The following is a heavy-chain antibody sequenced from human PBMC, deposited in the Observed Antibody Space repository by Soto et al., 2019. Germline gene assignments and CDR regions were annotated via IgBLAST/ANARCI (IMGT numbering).Heavy chain of an antibody. V-gene: IGHV3-30*18. Sequence: QVQLVESGGGVVQTGRSLRLSCAASGFTFSSYGMHWVRQAPGKGLEWVAVISYDGINKDYADSVKGRFTISRDNSKNTLYLQMNSLRAEDTAVYYCAKSVYNWNDGFFDYWGQGTLVTVSS. J-gene: IGHJ4*02. CDR3: AKSVYNWNDGFFDY. CDR2: ISYDGINK. CDR1: GFTFSSYG. D-gene: IGHD1-1*01.